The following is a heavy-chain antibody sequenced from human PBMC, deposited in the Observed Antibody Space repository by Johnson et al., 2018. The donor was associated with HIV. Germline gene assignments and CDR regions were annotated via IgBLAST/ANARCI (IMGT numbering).Heavy chain of an antibody. Sequence: EQLVESGGGVVQPGRSLRLSCAASGFTFSSYWMSWVRQAPGKGLEWVSGISGSGGSTYDADSVKGRFTIFRENVKNSLYLQMNSLRAGDTAVYYCARGVLAFDIWGQGTMVTVSS. CDR1: GFTFSSYW. V-gene: IGHV3-23*04. CDR3: ARGVLAFDI. D-gene: IGHD5/OR15-5a*01. J-gene: IGHJ3*02. CDR2: ISGSGGST.